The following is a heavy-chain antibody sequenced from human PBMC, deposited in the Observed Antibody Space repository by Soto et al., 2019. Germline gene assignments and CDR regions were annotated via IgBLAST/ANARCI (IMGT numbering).Heavy chain of an antibody. CDR3: ARHTQQYTLYY. CDR1: GGSISSYY. D-gene: IGHD6-13*01. Sequence: SETLSLTCTVSGGSISSYYWSWIRQPPGKGLEWIGYIYYSGSTNYNPSLKSRVTISVDTSKNQFSLKLSSVTAADTAVYYCARHTQQYTLYYWGQGTLVTVSS. CDR2: IYYSGST. J-gene: IGHJ4*02. V-gene: IGHV4-59*08.